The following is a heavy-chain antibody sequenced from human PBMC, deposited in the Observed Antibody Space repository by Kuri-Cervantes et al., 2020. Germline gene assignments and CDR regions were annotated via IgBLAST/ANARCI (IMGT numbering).Heavy chain of an antibody. CDR2: MNTNSGNT. CDR1: GYTFTSYD. V-gene: IGHV1-8*01. J-gene: IGHJ4*02. Sequence: ASVKVSCKASGYTFTSYDINWVRQATGQGLEWMGWMNTNSGNTGYAQKFQGRVTMTRNTSISTAYMEVSSLRTDDTAVYFCTRVLIRFGLGSWPDIWGQGTLVTVSS. CDR3: TRVLIRFGLGSWPDI. D-gene: IGHD3-3*01.